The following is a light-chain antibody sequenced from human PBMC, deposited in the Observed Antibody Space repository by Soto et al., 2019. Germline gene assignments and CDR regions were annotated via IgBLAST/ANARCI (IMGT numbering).Light chain of an antibody. Sequence: IRLPHSPSSFFASLGERVPIPSRQGQTIGFNLNWYQQKPGKAPKVLIYGASSLESGAPSRFSGSGSGTDFTLTISSLQPEDFATYYCQQTYSTPPYTFGQGTKLEIK. CDR3: QQTYSTPPYT. CDR1: QTIGFN. CDR2: GAS. V-gene: IGKV1-39*01. J-gene: IGKJ2*01.